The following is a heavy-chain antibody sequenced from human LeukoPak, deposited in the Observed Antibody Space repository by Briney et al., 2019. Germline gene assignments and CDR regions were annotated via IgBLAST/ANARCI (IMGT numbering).Heavy chain of an antibody. CDR1: GYSISSGYY. V-gene: IGHV4-38-2*02. Sequence: SETLSLTCTVSGYSISSGYYWGWIRQPPGKGLEWIGRIYHSGSTYYNPSLKSRVTISVDTSKNQFSLKLSSGTAADTAVYYCARLLIDYSKAHYFYMVVWGKGTTVTVSS. D-gene: IGHD4-11*01. CDR3: ARLLIDYSKAHYFYMVV. CDR2: IYHSGST. J-gene: IGHJ6*03.